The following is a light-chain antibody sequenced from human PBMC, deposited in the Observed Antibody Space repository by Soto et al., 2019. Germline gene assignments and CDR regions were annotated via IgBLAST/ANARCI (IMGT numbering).Light chain of an antibody. CDR1: QSISSSY. CDR3: QQDYNLPIP. Sequence: EAVLTQSQATLSLSPGEGATLSCRVSQSISSSYLSWYQQRPGQAPRPLIYGASTRATGIPARFSGSGRVSGTDITLSICSMQPEYCAVYYCQQDYNLPIPSRQGARPGIK. V-gene: IGKV3D-7*01. CDR2: GAS. J-gene: IGKJ5*01.